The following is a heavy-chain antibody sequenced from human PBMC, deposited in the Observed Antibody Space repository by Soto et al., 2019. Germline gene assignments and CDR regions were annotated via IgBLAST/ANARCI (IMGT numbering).Heavy chain of an antibody. CDR3: AREERGYSYGYLVGPDH. Sequence: QVLLVESGGGVVQPGRSLRLSCAASGFTFSSYAIHWVRQAPGKGLEWVAVISYDGSNKKYADSVKGRFTISRDNSKNTLYLQMNSLRAEDTVVYYCAREERGYSYGYLVGPDHWGQGTLVTVSS. CDR2: ISYDGSNK. CDR1: GFTFSSYA. V-gene: IGHV3-30-3*01. D-gene: IGHD5-18*01. J-gene: IGHJ4*02.